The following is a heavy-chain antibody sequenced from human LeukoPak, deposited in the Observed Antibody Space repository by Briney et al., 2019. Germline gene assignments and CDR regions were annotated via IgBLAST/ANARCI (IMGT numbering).Heavy chain of an antibody. J-gene: IGHJ3*02. V-gene: IGHV3-21*01. CDR1: GFTFSSYS. CDR3: AREPARSDAFDI. CDR2: ISSSSSYI. Sequence: GGSLRLSCAASGFTFSSYSMNWVRQAPGKGLEWVSSISSSSSYIYYADSVKGRFTISRDNAKNSLYLQMNSLRAEDTAVYYCAREPARSDAFDIWGQGTTVTVSS.